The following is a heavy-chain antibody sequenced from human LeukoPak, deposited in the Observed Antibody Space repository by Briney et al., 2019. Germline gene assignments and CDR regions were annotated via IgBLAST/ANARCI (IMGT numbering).Heavy chain of an antibody. CDR2: INAGIGET. D-gene: IGHD6-19*01. CDR3: ARDSDTSDWAWVY. V-gene: IGHV1-3*01. CDR1: GYTFTSYS. J-gene: IGHJ4*02. Sequence: ASVKVSCKASGYTFTSYSKYTIHWVRQAPGQRPEWMGWINAGIGETRYSQKFQGRVTFTGDTSANTVYMELNSLISEDTAVYYCARDSDTSDWAWVYWGQGTLVTVSS.